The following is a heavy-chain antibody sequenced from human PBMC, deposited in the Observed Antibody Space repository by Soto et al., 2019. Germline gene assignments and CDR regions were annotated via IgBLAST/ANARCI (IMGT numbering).Heavy chain of an antibody. CDR2: IKQDGSEK. J-gene: IGHJ4*01. CDR3: ARLRHQSLWFGAPLLDF. V-gene: IGHV3-7*05. Sequence: GGSLRLSCAASGFTFSNYWMTWVRQAPGKGLEWVANIKQDGSEKYYVDSVKGRFTISRDNAKHSLFLQMSSLRAGDTAVYYCARLRHQSLWFGAPLLDFWGQGSLVTVSS. CDR1: GFTFSNYW. D-gene: IGHD3-10*01.